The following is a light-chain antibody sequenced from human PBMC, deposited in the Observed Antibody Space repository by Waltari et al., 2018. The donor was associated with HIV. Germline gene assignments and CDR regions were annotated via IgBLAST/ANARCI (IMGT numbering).Light chain of an antibody. Sequence: EIVLTQSPATLSLSPGERATLSCRASQSVSTYLAWYQQRPGQAPRLLIYDASSRATGIPARFSGSGSGTDFTLTISSLEPADFAVYYCQQYNNWPPNTFGQGTKLEIK. CDR2: DAS. CDR3: QQYNNWPPNT. V-gene: IGKV3-11*01. CDR1: QSVSTY. J-gene: IGKJ2*01.